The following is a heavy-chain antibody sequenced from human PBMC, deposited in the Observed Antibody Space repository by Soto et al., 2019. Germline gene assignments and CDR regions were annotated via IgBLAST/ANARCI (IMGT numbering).Heavy chain of an antibody. CDR3: AGNPQYYAFWSGYNGY. D-gene: IGHD3-3*01. CDR1: GFTFSSYA. CDR2: ISGSGGTT. V-gene: IGHV3-23*01. J-gene: IGHJ4*02. Sequence: PGGSLKLSCAASGFTFSSYALNWVRQAQGRGLEWVSVISGSGGTTYYADSVKGRFTISRDNSKNTLFLQMNSLRAEDAAIYYCAGNPQYYAFWSGYNGYWGQGTLVTVSS.